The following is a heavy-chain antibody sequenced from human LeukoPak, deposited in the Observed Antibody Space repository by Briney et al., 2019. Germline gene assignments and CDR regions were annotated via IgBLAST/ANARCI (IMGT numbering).Heavy chain of an antibody. Sequence: ASVKVSCKASGYTFTSYYMHWVRQAPGHGLEWMGLINPTGGSTGYAQKFQGRVTMTRDMSTSTDYMELSSLRSEDTAIYYCARGRELVVDAFDIWGQGTMVTVSS. V-gene: IGHV1-46*01. CDR3: ARGRELVVDAFDI. CDR2: INPTGGST. J-gene: IGHJ3*02. D-gene: IGHD1-26*01. CDR1: GYTFTSYY.